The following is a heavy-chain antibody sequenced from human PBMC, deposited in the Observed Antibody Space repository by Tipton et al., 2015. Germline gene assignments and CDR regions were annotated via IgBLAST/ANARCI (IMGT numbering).Heavy chain of an antibody. V-gene: IGHV4-34*01. Sequence: TLSLTCAVYGGSLSGYYWSWIRQPPGKGLEWIGEMNHSGSTNYNPSLKRRVTISVDTSKNEFSLMLNSVTAADTAVYFCARDHSSWWDWGQGTLVTVSS. J-gene: IGHJ4*02. D-gene: IGHD2-15*01. CDR3: ARDHSSWWD. CDR2: MNHSGST. CDR1: GGSLSGYY.